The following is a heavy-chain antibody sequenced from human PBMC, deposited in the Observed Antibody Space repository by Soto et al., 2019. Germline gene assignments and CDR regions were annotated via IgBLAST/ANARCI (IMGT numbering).Heavy chain of an antibody. Sequence: SETLSLTCTVSGGSISSSSYYWGWIRQPPGKGLEWIGSIYYSGSTYYNPSLKSRVTISVDTSKNQFSLKLSSVTAADTAVYYCAGGYSPYYYYYYMDVWGKGTTVTVSS. V-gene: IGHV4-39*01. CDR2: IYYSGST. J-gene: IGHJ6*03. D-gene: IGHD3-22*01. CDR1: GGSISSSSYY. CDR3: AGGYSPYYYYYYMDV.